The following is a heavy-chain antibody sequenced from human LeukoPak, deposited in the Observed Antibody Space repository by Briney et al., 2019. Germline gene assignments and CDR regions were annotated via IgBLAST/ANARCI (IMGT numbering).Heavy chain of an antibody. CDR1: NGSISSFY. V-gene: IGHV4-59*01. CDR2: IYYTGTT. CDR3: ARGYGRYFDY. D-gene: IGHD5-18*01. J-gene: IGHJ4*02. Sequence: SETLSLTCTVSNGSISSFYWTWIRQPPGKGLEWIGYIYYTGTTNYNPSLKSRVTISVDTSKNQFSLKLSSVTAADTAVYYCARGYGRYFDYWGQGTLVTVSS.